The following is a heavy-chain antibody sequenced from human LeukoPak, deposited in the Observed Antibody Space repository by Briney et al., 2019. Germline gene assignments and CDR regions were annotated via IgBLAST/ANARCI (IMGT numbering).Heavy chain of an antibody. CDR3: AREDALGYCSSTSCPYYYYGMDV. CDR1: GFTFSSYW. J-gene: IGHJ6*02. Sequence: GGSLRLSCAASGFTFSSYWMHWVRHAPGKGLVWVSRINSDGSSTSYADSVKGRFTISRDNAKNTLYLQMNSLRAEDTAVYYCAREDALGYCSSTSCPYYYYGMDVWGQGTTVTVSS. V-gene: IGHV3-74*01. D-gene: IGHD2-2*01. CDR2: INSDGSST.